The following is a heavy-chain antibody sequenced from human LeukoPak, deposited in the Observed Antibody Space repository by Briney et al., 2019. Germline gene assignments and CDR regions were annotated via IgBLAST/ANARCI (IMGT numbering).Heavy chain of an antibody. Sequence: ASVKVSCKASGYTFTGYYMHWVRQAPGQGLEWMGWINPNSGGTNYAQKFQGRVTMTRDTSISTAYMELSRLRSDDTAVYYCARDLSWIQLWYYFDYWGQGTLVTVSS. D-gene: IGHD5-18*01. CDR1: GYTFTGYY. CDR2: INPNSGGT. V-gene: IGHV1-2*02. J-gene: IGHJ4*02. CDR3: ARDLSWIQLWYYFDY.